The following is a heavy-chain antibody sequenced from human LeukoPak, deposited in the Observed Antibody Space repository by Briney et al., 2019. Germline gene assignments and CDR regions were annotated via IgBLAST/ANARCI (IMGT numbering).Heavy chain of an antibody. V-gene: IGHV3-23*01. Sequence: GGSLRLSCAASGFTFSSYAMSWVRQAPGKGLEWVSAISGSGGSTYYADSVKGRFTISRDNSKNTLYLQMNSLRAEDTAVYYCATAGMHFDFYFDYWGQGTLVTVSS. CDR3: ATAGMHFDFYFDY. D-gene: IGHD3-9*01. CDR1: GFTFSSYA. CDR2: ISGSGGST. J-gene: IGHJ4*02.